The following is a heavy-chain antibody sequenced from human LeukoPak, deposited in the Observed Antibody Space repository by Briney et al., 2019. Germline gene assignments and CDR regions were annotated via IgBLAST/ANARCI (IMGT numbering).Heavy chain of an antibody. J-gene: IGHJ4*02. D-gene: IGHD3-10*01. CDR2: ISSSSSHI. CDR1: GFTFNSYT. CDR3: ARRREHGSGSDWL. Sequence: GGSLRLSCAASGFTFNSYTMNWVRQAPGKGLEWVSSISSSSSHIYYADAVKGRFTISRDNAENSLYLQMNSLRAEDTAVYYCARRREHGSGSDWLWGQGTLVTVSS. V-gene: IGHV3-21*01.